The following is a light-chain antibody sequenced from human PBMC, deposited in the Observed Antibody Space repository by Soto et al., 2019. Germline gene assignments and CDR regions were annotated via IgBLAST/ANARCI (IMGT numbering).Light chain of an antibody. CDR2: GTN. J-gene: IGLJ3*02. CDR1: SSNIGEGYG. Sequence: QSVLTQPPSVSGAPGQRVTISCTGSSSNIGEGYGVHWYQQLPGTVPKLLIYGTNHRPSGVPDRIPDSKYGTSATLAITGLHAEDEADYYCQSYDNGLSGGVLGGGTKLIVL. V-gene: IGLV1-40*01. CDR3: QSYDNGLSGGV.